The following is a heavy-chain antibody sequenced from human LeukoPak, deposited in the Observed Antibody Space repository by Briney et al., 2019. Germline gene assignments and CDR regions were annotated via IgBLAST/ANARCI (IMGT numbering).Heavy chain of an antibody. V-gene: IGHV3-21*06. CDR3: VRGMYGGNSPFEY. CDR2: ISTTSTYI. Sequence: PGGSLRLSCAASGFTFSSYNMNWVRQAPGKGLEWVSSISTTSTYIYYADSVKGRFTISRDNAKNALYLQMNSLRAEDTAYYYCVRGMYGGNSPFEYWGQGTLVTASS. CDR1: GFTFSSYN. J-gene: IGHJ4*02. D-gene: IGHD4-23*01.